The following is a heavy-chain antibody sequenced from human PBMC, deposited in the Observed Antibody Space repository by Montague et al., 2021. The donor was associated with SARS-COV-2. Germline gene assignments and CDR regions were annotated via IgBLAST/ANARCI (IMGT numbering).Heavy chain of an antibody. CDR2: LYYSGAT. Sequence: SETRSLTCTVSGGSISDSNFHWGWIRQPPGKGLEWIGTLYYSGATYYNPSLKGRVTTSMDTSKNQFSLKLTSAIAADTAVYYCARLRGGTPGEHWGQGALVTVSS. V-gene: IGHV4-39*07. CDR3: ARLRGGTPGEH. CDR1: GGSISDSNFH. D-gene: IGHD2-21*01. J-gene: IGHJ4*02.